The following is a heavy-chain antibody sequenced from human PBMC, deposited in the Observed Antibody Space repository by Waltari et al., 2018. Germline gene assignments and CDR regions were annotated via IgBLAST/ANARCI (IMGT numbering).Heavy chain of an antibody. CDR2: INHSGST. CDR3: ARAIVVVPAANPQRYYYGMDV. D-gene: IGHD2-2*01. J-gene: IGHJ6*02. Sequence: QVQLQQWGAGLLKPSETLSLTCAVYGGSFSGYYWSWIRQPPGKGLEWLGEINHSGSTHYHPSLNSRVTIAVDTSENQFSLTLSSVTAADTAVYYWARAIVVVPAANPQRYYYGMDVWGQGTTVTVSS. V-gene: IGHV4-34*01. CDR1: GGSFSGYY.